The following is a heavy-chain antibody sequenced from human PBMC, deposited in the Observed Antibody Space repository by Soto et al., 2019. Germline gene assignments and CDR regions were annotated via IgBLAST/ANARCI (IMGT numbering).Heavy chain of an antibody. CDR2: ISGSGGST. CDR1: GFTFSSYA. J-gene: IGHJ5*02. D-gene: IGHD3-10*01. CDR3: AKWVITMVRGVITDSS. Sequence: GGSPRLSCAASGFTFSSYAMSWVRQAPGEGLEWVSAISGSGGSTYYADSVKGRFTISRDNSKNTLYLQMNSLRAEDTAVYYCAKWVITMVRGVITDSSWGQGTLVTVSS. V-gene: IGHV3-23*01.